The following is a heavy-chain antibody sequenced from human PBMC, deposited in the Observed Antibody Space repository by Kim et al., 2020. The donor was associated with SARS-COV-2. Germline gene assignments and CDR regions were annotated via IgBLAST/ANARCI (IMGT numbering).Heavy chain of an antibody. Sequence: DTYYADSVKGRFRISRDNSKNMMYLQRSRRRREDTAVYYCARGRSRPRMDLWGEGTSVTVSS. V-gene: IGHV3-33*01. J-gene: IGHJ6*04. CDR3: ARGRSRPRMDL. CDR2: DT. D-gene: IGHD2-2*01.